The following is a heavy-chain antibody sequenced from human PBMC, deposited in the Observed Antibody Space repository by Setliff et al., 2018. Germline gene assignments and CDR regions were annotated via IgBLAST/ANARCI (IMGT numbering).Heavy chain of an antibody. CDR3: RQAVVGRDVFDI. D-gene: IGHD1-1*01. J-gene: IGHJ3*02. CDR1: GVTIGGNNYYY. V-gene: IGHV4-39*07. Sequence: PSETLSLTCSLSGVTIGGNNYYYWAWIRQPPGKGLEWIGTISYSGGVFYNPSLKSRVAISVDTSKKQFSLTLTSVTAADTALYYCRQAVVGRDVFDIWGQGTVVTVSS. CDR2: ISYSGGV.